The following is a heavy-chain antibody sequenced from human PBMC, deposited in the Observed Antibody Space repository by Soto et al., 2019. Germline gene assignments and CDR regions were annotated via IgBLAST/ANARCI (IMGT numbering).Heavy chain of an antibody. Sequence: PXETLSLTCTVSGFSISSSSYYWGWIRQTPGKGLEWIGTIYFSGSTYYNPSLKSRVTISVDRSKNQFSLNLTSVTAADTAVYYCARHGSYWGPGPLVTVSS. CDR3: ARHGSY. J-gene: IGHJ4*02. V-gene: IGHV4-39*01. CDR2: IYFSGST. CDR1: GFSISSSSYY.